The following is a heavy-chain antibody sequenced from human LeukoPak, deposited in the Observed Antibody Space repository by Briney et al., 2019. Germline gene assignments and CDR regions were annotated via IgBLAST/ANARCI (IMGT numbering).Heavy chain of an antibody. D-gene: IGHD6-19*01. V-gene: IGHV3-64D*06. Sequence: GGSLRLSCSASGFTFSSSPMHWVRQAPGKGLAYVSAISSDGVSKYYGDSMKGRFTISRDNSKNILYLHMSSLRAEDTAVYYCVQEGSGWYASWGQGTLVTVSS. CDR3: VQEGSGWYAS. CDR2: ISSDGVSK. J-gene: IGHJ4*02. CDR1: GFTFSSSP.